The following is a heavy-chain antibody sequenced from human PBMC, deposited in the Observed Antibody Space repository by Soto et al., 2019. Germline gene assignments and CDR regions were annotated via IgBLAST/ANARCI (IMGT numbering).Heavy chain of an antibody. V-gene: IGHV4-59*01. D-gene: IGHD2-15*01. CDR3: ARVGEGYCSGGSCAFDY. Sequence: SETLSLTCIVSGGSISGYYWSCIRQTPGKGLEWIEHFYHSGITNYSPSLKSRVAISIDTSKNQFSLRLGSVTAADTALYYCARVGEGYCSGGSCAFDYWGHGTLVTVSS. CDR1: GGSISGYY. J-gene: IGHJ4*01. CDR2: FYHSGIT.